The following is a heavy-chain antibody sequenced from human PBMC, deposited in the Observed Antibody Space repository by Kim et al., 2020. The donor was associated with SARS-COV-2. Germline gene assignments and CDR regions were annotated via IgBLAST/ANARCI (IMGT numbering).Heavy chain of an antibody. D-gene: IGHD2-15*01. CDR2: INSDGSST. V-gene: IGHV3-74*01. CDR3: ARDRGGHASYYYYGMDV. J-gene: IGHJ6*02. Sequence: GGSLRLSCAASGFTFSSYWMHWVRQAPGKGLVWVSRINSDGSSTSYADSVKGRFTISRDNAKNTLYLQMNSLRAEDTAVYYCARDRGGHASYYYYGMDVWGQGTTVTVSS. CDR1: GFTFSSYW.